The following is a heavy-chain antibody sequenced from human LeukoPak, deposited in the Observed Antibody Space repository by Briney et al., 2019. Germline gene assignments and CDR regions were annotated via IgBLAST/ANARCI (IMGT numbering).Heavy chain of an antibody. CDR1: GGSISSGSYY. CDR2: MYTSGST. CDR3: ARAERRVSNAFDI. J-gene: IGHJ3*02. D-gene: IGHD1-1*01. Sequence: SETLSLTCTVSGGSISSGSYYWSWIRQPAGKGLEWIGRMYTSGSTNYNPSLKSRVTISVDTSKNQFSLKLSSVTAADTAVYYCARAERRVSNAFDIWGQGTMVTVSS. V-gene: IGHV4-61*02.